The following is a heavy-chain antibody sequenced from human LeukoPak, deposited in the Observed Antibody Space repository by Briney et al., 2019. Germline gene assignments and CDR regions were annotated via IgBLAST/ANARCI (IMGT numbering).Heavy chain of an antibody. V-gene: IGHV1-18*01. Sequence: GASVKVSCKASGYTFTSYGISWVRQAPGQGLEWMGRINPNSGGTNYAQKLQGRVTMTTDTSTSTAYMELRSLRSDDTAVYYCARDLDYATGMDVWGQGTTVTVSS. D-gene: IGHD3-16*01. CDR3: ARDLDYATGMDV. J-gene: IGHJ6*02. CDR1: GYTFTSYG. CDR2: INPNSGGT.